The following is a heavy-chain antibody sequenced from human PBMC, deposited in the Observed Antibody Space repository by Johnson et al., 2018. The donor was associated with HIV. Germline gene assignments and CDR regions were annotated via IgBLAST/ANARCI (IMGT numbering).Heavy chain of an antibody. J-gene: IGHJ3*02. CDR1: GFTFSSYD. Sequence: VQLVESGGGLVQPGGSLRLACAASGFTFSSYDMHWVRQATGKGLEWVSAIGTAGDTYYPGSVKGRFTISRENAKNSLYLQMNSLRVEDTAVYYCARSGGYPNAFDIWGQGTMVTVSS. D-gene: IGHD6-13*01. CDR3: ARSGGYPNAFDI. V-gene: IGHV3-13*01. CDR2: IGTAGDT.